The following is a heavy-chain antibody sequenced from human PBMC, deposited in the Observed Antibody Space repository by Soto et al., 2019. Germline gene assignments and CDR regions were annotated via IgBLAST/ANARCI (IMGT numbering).Heavy chain of an antibody. CDR1: GFTFSSYS. D-gene: IGHD3-10*01. Sequence: GGSLRLSCAASGFTFSSYSMNWVRQAPGKGLEWVSSISSSSSYIYYADSVKGRFTISRDNAKNSLYLQMNSLRAEDTAVYYCARVGLLWFGELARGMDVWGQGTTVTVPS. V-gene: IGHV3-21*01. CDR2: ISSSSSYI. J-gene: IGHJ6*02. CDR3: ARVGLLWFGELARGMDV.